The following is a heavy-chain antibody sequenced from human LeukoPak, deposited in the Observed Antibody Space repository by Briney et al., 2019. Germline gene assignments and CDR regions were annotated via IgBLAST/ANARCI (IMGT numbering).Heavy chain of an antibody. CDR1: GYIFTGYY. V-gene: IGHV1-2*06. J-gene: IGHJ3*02. CDR3: TVPGVILTGIRLDLDAFDM. CDR2: INPNSGGT. D-gene: IGHD2-21*01. Sequence: GASVKVSCKASGYIFTGYYTHWVRQAPGQGPEWMGRINPNSGGTKFAQKFQGRVTMTRDTSISTGYMELQRLTSDDTAIYYCTVPGVILTGIRLDLDAFDMWGQGTMVTVSS.